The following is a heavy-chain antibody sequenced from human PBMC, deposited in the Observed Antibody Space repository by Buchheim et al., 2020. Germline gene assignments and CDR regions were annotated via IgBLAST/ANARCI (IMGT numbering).Heavy chain of an antibody. D-gene: IGHD6-13*01. CDR1: GFTFSSYS. Sequence: EVQLVESGGGLVQPGGSLRLSCAASGFTFSSYSMNWVRQAPGKGLEWVSYISSSSSTIYYADSVKGRFTISRDNAKNSLYLPMNSLRAEDTAVYYCARDYSSSWYGRYYYMDVWGKGTT. V-gene: IGHV3-48*01. CDR2: ISSSSSTI. J-gene: IGHJ6*03. CDR3: ARDYSSSWYGRYYYMDV.